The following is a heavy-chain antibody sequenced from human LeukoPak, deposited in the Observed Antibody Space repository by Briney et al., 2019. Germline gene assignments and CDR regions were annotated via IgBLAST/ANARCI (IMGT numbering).Heavy chain of an antibody. CDR3: ARAASGSYRDAFDI. CDR1: GFSFNTYS. Sequence: GGSLRLSCAASGFSFNTYSMTWVRQAPGKGLEWVTSISSSSNYIYYADSVKGRLTISRDNAKNSRYLQMNSLRAEDTAVYYCARAASGSYRDAFDIWGQRTMVTVSS. V-gene: IGHV3-21*01. J-gene: IGHJ3*02. CDR2: ISSSSNYI. D-gene: IGHD1-26*01.